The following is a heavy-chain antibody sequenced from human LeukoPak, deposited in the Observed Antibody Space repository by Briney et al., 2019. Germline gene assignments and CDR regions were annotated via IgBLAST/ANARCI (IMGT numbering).Heavy chain of an antibody. D-gene: IGHD2-15*01. CDR1: GGSMSSYY. V-gene: IGHV4-59*01. Sequence: SETLSLTCTVSGGSMSSYYWSWIRQPPGKGLEWIGYIYYSGSTNYNPSLKSRVTISVDTSKNQFSLKLSSVTAADTAVYYCARVTGDLVGPFYYYYLDVWGKGTTVTISS. CDR3: ARVTGDLVGPFYYYYLDV. J-gene: IGHJ6*03. CDR2: IYYSGST.